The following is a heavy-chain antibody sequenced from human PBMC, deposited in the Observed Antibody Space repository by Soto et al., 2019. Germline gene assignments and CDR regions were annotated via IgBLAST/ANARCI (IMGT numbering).Heavy chain of an antibody. Sequence: SETLSLTCTVSGDSVSFSSWNWVRQPPGKGLEWIGYIYDSGSTNYNPSLKSRVTISLDTSKNQFSLKLSSVTAADTALYYCARGSRNTYGLHEFWGQGTLVTVSS. D-gene: IGHD5-18*01. CDR2: IYDSGST. J-gene: IGHJ4*02. CDR3: ARGSRNTYGLHEF. V-gene: IGHV4-59*02. CDR1: GDSVSFSS.